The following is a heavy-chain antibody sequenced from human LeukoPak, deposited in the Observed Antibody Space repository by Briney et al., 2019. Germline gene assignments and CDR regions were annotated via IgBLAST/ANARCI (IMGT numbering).Heavy chain of an antibody. CDR2: ISVNGETT. CDR1: GFSVNSFG. J-gene: IGHJ4*02. Sequence: GGSLRLSCAVSGFSVNSFGMSWVRQAPGKGLEWISAISVNGETTYYADSVKGRFTISRDNPKNTLYLQMNSLRAENTAVYFCAKRGVVIRVILVGFHKEAYYFDSWGQGALVIVSS. D-gene: IGHD3-22*01. CDR3: AKRGVVIRVILVGFHKEAYYFDS. V-gene: IGHV3-23*01.